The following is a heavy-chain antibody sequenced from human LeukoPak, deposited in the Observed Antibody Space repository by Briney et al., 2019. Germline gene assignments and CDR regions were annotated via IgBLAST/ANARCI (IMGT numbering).Heavy chain of an antibody. CDR3: ATDSPPRIAVAGTFDY. D-gene: IGHD6-19*01. V-gene: IGHV1-24*01. Sequence: GASVKVSCKVSGYTLTELSMHLVRQAPGKGLEWMGGFDPEDGETIYAQKFQGRVTMTEDTSTDTAYMELSSLRSEDTAVYYCATDSPPRIAVAGTFDYWGQGTLVTVSS. CDR2: FDPEDGET. CDR1: GYTLTELS. J-gene: IGHJ4*02.